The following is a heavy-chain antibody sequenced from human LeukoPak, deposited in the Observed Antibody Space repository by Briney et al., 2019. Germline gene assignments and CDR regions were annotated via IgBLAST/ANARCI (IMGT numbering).Heavy chain of an antibody. Sequence: GGSLRLSCAASGFTFSDYWMHWVRQVPGKGLVWVSRIKGDGSETNYADSVKGRFTISRVNAKNTLFLQMNSLRVEDTAVYYCVRGQIGVSVIVHWGQGTLVTVSS. V-gene: IGHV3-74*01. J-gene: IGHJ5*02. D-gene: IGHD3-22*01. CDR2: IKGDGSET. CDR1: GFTFSDYW. CDR3: VRGQIGVSVIVH.